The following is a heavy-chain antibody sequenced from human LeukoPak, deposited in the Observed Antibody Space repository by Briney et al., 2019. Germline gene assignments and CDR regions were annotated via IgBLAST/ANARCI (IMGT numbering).Heavy chain of an antibody. D-gene: IGHD5-12*01. CDR1: GFSFDDYS. V-gene: IGHV3-43*01. CDR2: VSWDGGSV. J-gene: IGHJ4*02. Sequence: GGSLRLSCAASGFSFDDYSMHWVRQPPGKGLEWVSLVSWDGGSVYYADSVRGRFTISRDNRKDSLFLQMKSLKSDDSGLYFCARDRGGNSAGFDSWGQGTLVTVPS. CDR3: ARDRGGNSAGFDS.